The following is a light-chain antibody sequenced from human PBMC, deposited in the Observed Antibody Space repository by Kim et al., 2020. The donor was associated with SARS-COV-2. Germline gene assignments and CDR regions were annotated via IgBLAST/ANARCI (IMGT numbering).Light chain of an antibody. V-gene: IGKV3-11*01. J-gene: IGKJ5*01. CDR2: IAS. CDR1: PSISSS. CDR3: QHRNKWPPAST. Sequence: PAERATLACSASPSISSSRTWYQQQPDQAPRLLIFIASKRATGIPARFRGSGSGTGFALTIISRMPEDFATYSCQHRNKWPPASTFGQGTRLEIK.